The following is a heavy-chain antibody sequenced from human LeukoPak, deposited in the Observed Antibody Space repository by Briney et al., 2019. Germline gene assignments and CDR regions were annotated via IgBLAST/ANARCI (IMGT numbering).Heavy chain of an antibody. J-gene: IGHJ3*02. CDR2: TYHRSKYYK. Sequence: SQTLSLTCAISGDSVSSNSVVWNWIRQSPSRGLEWLGRTYHRSKYYKDYAVSVKSRITINPDTPKNQFSLQLNSVTPEDTAVYFCARSDRAVGPAFDIWGQGTMVTVSS. V-gene: IGHV6-1*01. D-gene: IGHD1-14*01. CDR3: ARSDRAVGPAFDI. CDR1: GDSVSSNSVV.